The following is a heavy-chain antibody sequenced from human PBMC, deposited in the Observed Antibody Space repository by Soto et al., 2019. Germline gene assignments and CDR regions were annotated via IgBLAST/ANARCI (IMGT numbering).Heavy chain of an antibody. Sequence: GESLKISCKGSGYSFTSYWISWLRQMPGKGLEWMGRIDPSDSYTNYSPSFQGHVTISADKSISTAYLQWSSLKASDTAMYYCATRHDYYYSIRYLNGAFDFSCQATILTL. D-gene: IGHD3-22*01. CDR1: GYSFTSYW. J-gene: IGHJ3*01. V-gene: IGHV5-10-1*01. CDR2: IDPSDSYT. CDR3: ATRHDYYYSIRYLNGAFDF.